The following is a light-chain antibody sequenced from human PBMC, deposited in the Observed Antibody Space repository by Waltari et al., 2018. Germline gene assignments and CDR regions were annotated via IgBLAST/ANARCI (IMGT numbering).Light chain of an antibody. Sequence: YELTQPSSVSVSPGQTARITCSGDVLAKRYPRWFQQKPGQAPVLVIYKDSERPSGIPERFSGSSSGTTVTLTISGAQVEDEADYYCYSVDDNKRVFGGGTKLTVL. CDR2: KDS. CDR1: VLAKRY. CDR3: YSVDDNKRV. J-gene: IGLJ2*01. V-gene: IGLV3-27*01.